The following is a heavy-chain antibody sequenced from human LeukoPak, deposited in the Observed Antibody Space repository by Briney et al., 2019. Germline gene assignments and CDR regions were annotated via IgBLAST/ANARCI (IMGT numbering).Heavy chain of an antibody. CDR2: IYTSGST. V-gene: IGHV4-59*10. CDR3: AGGGKLDY. J-gene: IGHJ4*02. Sequence: SETLSLTCGAYGGSFSGYYWSWIRQPAGEGLEWIGRIYTSGSTNYNPSLKSRVTMSVDTSKNQFSLKLSSVTAADTAVYYCAGGGKLDYWGQGTLVTVSS. CDR1: GGSFSGYY. D-gene: IGHD4-23*01.